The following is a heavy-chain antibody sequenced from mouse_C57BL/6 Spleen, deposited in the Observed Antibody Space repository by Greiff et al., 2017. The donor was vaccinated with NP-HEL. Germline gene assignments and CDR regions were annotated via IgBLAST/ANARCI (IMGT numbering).Heavy chain of an antibody. V-gene: IGHV5-17*01. CDR3: ARESDYYGSSYAYFDV. CDR2: ISSGSSTI. Sequence: EVQLVESGGGLVKPGGSLKLSCAASGFTFSDYGMHWVRQAPEKGLEWVAYISSGSSTIYYADTVKGRFTISRDNAKNTLFLQMTSLRSEDTAMYYCARESDYYGSSYAYFDVWGTGTTVTVSS. CDR1: GFTFSDYG. J-gene: IGHJ1*03. D-gene: IGHD1-1*01.